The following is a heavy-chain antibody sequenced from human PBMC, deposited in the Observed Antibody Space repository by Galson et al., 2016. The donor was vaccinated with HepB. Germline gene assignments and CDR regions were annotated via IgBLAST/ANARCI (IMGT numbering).Heavy chain of an antibody. CDR3: ANHRTAGYSSGWGGAFDI. V-gene: IGHV3-23*01. CDR2: IRGSGGTT. Sequence: SLRLSCAVSGFTFSSYAMSWVRQAPGSGLEWVSSIRGSGGTTHYANSVKGRFTISRDDSKNTLYLQMNSLRAEDTAVYYCANHRTAGYSSGWGGAFDIWGQGTMVTVSS. CDR1: GFTFSSYA. D-gene: IGHD6-19*01. J-gene: IGHJ3*02.